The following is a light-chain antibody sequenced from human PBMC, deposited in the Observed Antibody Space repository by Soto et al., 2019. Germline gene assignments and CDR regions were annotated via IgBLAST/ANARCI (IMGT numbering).Light chain of an antibody. CDR3: LQRRKWPPIYT. Sequence: EIVSTQSPATLSLSPAERATLSCRASQNVASYLGWYQQKPGQAPSLPIYDTSNRATGIPARFTGSGSGTDFPLTIISLEPEDFAVYYCLQRRKWPPIYTFGQGTKLEIK. CDR2: DTS. V-gene: IGKV3-11*01. CDR1: QNVASY. J-gene: IGKJ2*01.